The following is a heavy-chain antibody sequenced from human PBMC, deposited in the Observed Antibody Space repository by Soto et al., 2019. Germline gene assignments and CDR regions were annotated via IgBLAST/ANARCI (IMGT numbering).Heavy chain of an antibody. V-gene: IGHV2-5*02. CDR2: IYWDDDK. CDR1: GSSLSTSGVG. D-gene: IGHD3-10*01. Sequence: QITLKESGPTLVKPTQTLTLTCTFSGSSLSTSGVGVGWIRQPPGKALEWLALIYWDDDKRYSPYLKSRLTITKDTSKNQVVLTMTNMDPVDTATYYCSLRPDGSGIDYWGQGTLVTVSS. CDR3: SLRPDGSGIDY. J-gene: IGHJ4*02.